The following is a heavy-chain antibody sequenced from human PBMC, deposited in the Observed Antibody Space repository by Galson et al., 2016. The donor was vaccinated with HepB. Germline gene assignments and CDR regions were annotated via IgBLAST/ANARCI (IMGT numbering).Heavy chain of an antibody. CDR1: GFSFSSYA. V-gene: IGHV3-23*01. CDR3: VKDRGSGTYNFYYYGMDV. Sequence: SLRLSCAASGFSFSSYAMNWVRQAPGKGLEWVSGTSSSGISKYYADSAKGRFTISRDNSKNTLYLQMNSLRAEDTAVYYCVKDRGSGTYNFYYYGMDVWGQGTTVTVSS. D-gene: IGHD3-10*01. J-gene: IGHJ6*02. CDR2: TSSSGISK.